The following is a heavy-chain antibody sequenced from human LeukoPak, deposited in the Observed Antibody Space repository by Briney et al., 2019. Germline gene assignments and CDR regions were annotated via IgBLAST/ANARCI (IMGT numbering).Heavy chain of an antibody. J-gene: IGHJ6*02. V-gene: IGHV4-39*07. CDR3: ARDGFLLNYYYYGMDV. CDR2: IYYSGST. CDR1: GGSISSSSFY. Sequence: PSETLSLTCTVSGGSISSSSFYWGWIRQPPGKGLEWIGSIYYSGSTYYNPSLKSRVTISVDTSKNQFSLKLSSVTAADTAVYYCARDGFLLNYYYYGMDVWGQGTTVTVSS. D-gene: IGHD1-26*01.